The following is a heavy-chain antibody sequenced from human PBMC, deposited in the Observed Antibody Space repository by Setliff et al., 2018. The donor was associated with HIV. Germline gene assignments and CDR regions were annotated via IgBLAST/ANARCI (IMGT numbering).Heavy chain of an antibody. CDR2: ITGTGSGR. CDR3: SKDMRHRYDNNGLLAFDY. J-gene: IGHJ4*02. V-gene: IGHV3-21*04. Sequence: PGGSLRLSCAASGFTLSSYSMHWVRQAPGKGLEWVSYITGTGSGRDYADSVKGRFTISRDNAKNSLFLQMNNLTVDDTALYYCSKDMRHRYDNNGLLAFDYWGQGTLVTV. D-gene: IGHD3-22*01. CDR1: GFTLSSYS.